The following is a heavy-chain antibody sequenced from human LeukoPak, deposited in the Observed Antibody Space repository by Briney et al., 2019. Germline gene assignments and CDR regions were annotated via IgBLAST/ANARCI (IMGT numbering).Heavy chain of an antibody. CDR3: ARDSFGMDV. Sequence: ASVKVSCKASGGTXXSXAISWVRXXXGXGLEWMGGIIPIFGTANYAQKFQGRVTITADESTSTAYMELSSLRSEDTAVYYCARDSFGMDVWGQGTTVTVSS. V-gene: IGHV1-69*13. J-gene: IGHJ6*02. CDR2: IIPIFGTA. CDR1: GGTXXSXA.